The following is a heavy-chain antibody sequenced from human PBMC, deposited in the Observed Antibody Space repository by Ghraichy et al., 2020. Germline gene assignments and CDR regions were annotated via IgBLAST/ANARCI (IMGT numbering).Heavy chain of an antibody. V-gene: IGHV1-2*06. D-gene: IGHD2-8*02. J-gene: IGHJ6*03. CDR2: INPNSGGT. CDR1: GYTFTGYY. Sequence: ASVKVSCKASGYTFTGYYMHWVRQAPGQGLEWMGRINPNSGGTNYAQKFQGRVTMTRDTSISTAYMELSRLRSDDTAVYYCARWAGGCTGGVCPMHYYYYYMDVWGKGTTVTVSS. CDR3: ARWAGGCTGGVCPMHYYYYYMDV.